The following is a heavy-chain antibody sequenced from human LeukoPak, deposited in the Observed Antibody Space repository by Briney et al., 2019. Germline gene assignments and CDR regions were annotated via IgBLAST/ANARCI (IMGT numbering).Heavy chain of an antibody. CDR3: ARGDEVGATRY. Sequence: KTSETLSLTCTVSGGSISSYYWGWIRQPPGKGLEWIGSIYYSGSTYYNPSLKSRVTISVDTSKNQFSLKLSSVTAADTAVYYCARGDEVGATRYWGQGTLVTVSS. V-gene: IGHV4-39*07. J-gene: IGHJ4*02. D-gene: IGHD1-26*01. CDR1: GGSISSYY. CDR2: IYYSGST.